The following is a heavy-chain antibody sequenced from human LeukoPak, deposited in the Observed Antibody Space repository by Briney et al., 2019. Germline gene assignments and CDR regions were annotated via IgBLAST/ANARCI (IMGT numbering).Heavy chain of an antibody. Sequence: ASVKVSCKVSGDTLTELSTHWVRQAPGKGLEWMGGFDPEHGEMIYAQKLQGRVTMTEDRSTDTAYMELSSLRAEDTAVYYCATGGPWDLLKYWGQGTLVTVSS. CDR2: FDPEHGEM. CDR3: ATGGPWDLLKY. CDR1: GDTLTELS. J-gene: IGHJ4*02. V-gene: IGHV1-24*01. D-gene: IGHD3-9*01.